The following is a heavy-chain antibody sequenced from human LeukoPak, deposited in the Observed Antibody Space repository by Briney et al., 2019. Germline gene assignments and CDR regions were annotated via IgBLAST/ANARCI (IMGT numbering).Heavy chain of an antibody. V-gene: IGHV3-23*01. CDR2: ISGSGGST. D-gene: IGHD6-19*01. Sequence: PGGSLRLSCAASGFTFSSYAMSWVRQAPGKGLEWVSAISGSGGSTYYADSVKGRFTISRDNSKNTLYLQMNSLRAEDTAIYYCAKDSAVADTSGLSVFAYWGQGTLVTVSS. CDR3: AKDSAVADTSGLSVFAY. J-gene: IGHJ4*02. CDR1: GFTFSSYA.